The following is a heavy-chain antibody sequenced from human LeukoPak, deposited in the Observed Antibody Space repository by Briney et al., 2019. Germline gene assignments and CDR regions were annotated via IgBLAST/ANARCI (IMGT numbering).Heavy chain of an antibody. J-gene: IGHJ4*02. D-gene: IGHD3-22*01. V-gene: IGHV3-23*01. CDR2: ISGSGEST. CDR1: GLTFRSFA. Sequence: GGSLRLSCAASGLTFRSFAMSWVRQAPGKGLEWVSGISGSGESTYYVDSVKGRFTISRDNSKNTLYLQMNSLRAEDTAVYYCAEINYYDTSGYLDKWGQGTLVTVSS. CDR3: AEINYYDTSGYLDK.